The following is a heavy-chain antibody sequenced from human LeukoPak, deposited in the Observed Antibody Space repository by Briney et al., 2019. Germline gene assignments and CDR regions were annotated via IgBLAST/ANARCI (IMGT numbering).Heavy chain of an antibody. CDR1: GYTFTIYY. V-gene: IGHV1-46*01. CDR2: INPSGGST. D-gene: IGHD4-17*01. J-gene: IGHJ4*02. Sequence: ASVKVSCKASGYTFTIYYMHWVRQAPGQGLEWMGIINPSGGSTSYAQKFQGRVTMTRDTSTSTVYMELSSLRSEDTAVYYCARSPTVVTPFDYWGQGTLVTVSS. CDR3: ARSPTVVTPFDY.